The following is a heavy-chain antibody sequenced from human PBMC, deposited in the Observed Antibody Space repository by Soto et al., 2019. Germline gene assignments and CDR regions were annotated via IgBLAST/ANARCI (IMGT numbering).Heavy chain of an antibody. J-gene: IGHJ6*02. CDR1: GGSVSSGSYY. CDR3: ARDRAILGLDYYYGMDV. Sequence: PSETLSLTCTVSGGSVSSGSYYWSWIRQPPGKGLEWIGYIYYSGSTNYNPSLKNRVTISVDTSKNQFSLKLSSVTAADTAVYYCARDRAILGLDYYYGMDVWGQGTTVTVSS. CDR2: IYYSGST. V-gene: IGHV4-61*01. D-gene: IGHD3-3*01.